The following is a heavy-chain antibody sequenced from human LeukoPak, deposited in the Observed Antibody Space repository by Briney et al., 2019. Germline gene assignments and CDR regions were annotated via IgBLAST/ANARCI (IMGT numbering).Heavy chain of an antibody. J-gene: IGHJ3*02. CDR3: ASQANDRDAFDI. V-gene: IGHV3-21*01. CDR2: ISSSSSYI. Sequence: GGSLRLSCAASGFTFSSYAMNWVPQAPGQGLEWVSSISSSSSYIYYADSVKGRFTISRDNAKNSLYLQMNSLRDEDTAVYYCASQANDRDAFDIWGQGTMVTVSS. CDR1: GFTFSSYA.